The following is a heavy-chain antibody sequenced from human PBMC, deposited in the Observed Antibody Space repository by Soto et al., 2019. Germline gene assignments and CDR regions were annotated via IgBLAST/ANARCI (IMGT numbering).Heavy chain of an antibody. CDR3: ARDLPGHDFWSGYLNWFDP. D-gene: IGHD3-3*01. CDR2: ISAYNGNT. Sequence: ASVKVSCKASCYTFTSYGISWVRQDPGQGLEWMGWISAYNGNTNYAQKLQGRVTMTTDTSTSTAYMELRSLRSDDTAVYYCARDLPGHDFWSGYLNWFDPWGQGTLVTVSS. V-gene: IGHV1-18*01. CDR1: CYTFTSYG. J-gene: IGHJ5*02.